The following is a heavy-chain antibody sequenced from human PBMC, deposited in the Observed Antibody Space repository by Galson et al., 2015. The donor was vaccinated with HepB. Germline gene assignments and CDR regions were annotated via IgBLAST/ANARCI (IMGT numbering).Heavy chain of an antibody. V-gene: IGHV1-69*06. CDR3: GSTSPMEVPLLLMPVWHFDL. D-gene: IGHD2-2*01. J-gene: IGHJ2*01. CDR2: IIPISGTA. CDR1: GGTFSSLS. Sequence: SVKVSCKASGGTFSSLSISWVRQAPGQGLEWMGGIIPISGTATYAQKFQDRVTITADKSTRTAHMELSSLRSEDTAMYYCGSTSPMEVPLLLMPVWHFDLWGRGTLFTVSS.